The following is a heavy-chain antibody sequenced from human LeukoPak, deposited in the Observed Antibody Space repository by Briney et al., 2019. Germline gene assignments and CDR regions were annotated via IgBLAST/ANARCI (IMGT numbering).Heavy chain of an antibody. J-gene: IGHJ4*02. V-gene: IGHV3-30*04. Sequence: GGSLRLSCAASGFTFSSYAMHWVRQATGKGLEWVAVISYDGSNKYYADSVKGRFTISRDNSKNTLYVQMNSLRAEDTAVYYCARGSKPYGEYIRSRIHYFDYWGQGTLVTVSS. CDR1: GFTFSSYA. D-gene: IGHD4-17*01. CDR3: ARGSKPYGEYIRSRIHYFDY. CDR2: ISYDGSNK.